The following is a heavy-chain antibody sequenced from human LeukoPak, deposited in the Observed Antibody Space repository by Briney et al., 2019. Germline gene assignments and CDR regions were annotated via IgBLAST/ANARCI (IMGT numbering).Heavy chain of an antibody. CDR1: GFTFDDHG. Sequence: GGSLRLSCAASGFTFDDHGMSWVRQAPGKGLEWVSGINWNGGSTGYADSVKGRFTISRDNAKNSLYLQMNSLRAEDTSLYYCATGVSVWEVLDYWGQGTLVTVSS. CDR2: INWNGGST. CDR3: ATGVSVWEVLDY. V-gene: IGHV3-20*04. J-gene: IGHJ4*02. D-gene: IGHD1-26*01.